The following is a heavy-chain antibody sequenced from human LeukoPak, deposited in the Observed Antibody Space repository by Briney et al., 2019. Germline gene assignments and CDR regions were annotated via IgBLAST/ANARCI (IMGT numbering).Heavy chain of an antibody. J-gene: IGHJ4*02. Sequence: SETLSLTCTVSGGSISSSSYYWGWIRQPPGKGLEWIGSIYYSGSTYYNPSLKSRVTISVDTSKNQFSLKLSSVTAADTAVYYCARYSSSWYSFDYWGQGTLVTVSS. CDR2: IYYSGST. V-gene: IGHV4-39*01. CDR1: GGSISSSSYY. D-gene: IGHD6-13*01. CDR3: ARYSSSWYSFDY.